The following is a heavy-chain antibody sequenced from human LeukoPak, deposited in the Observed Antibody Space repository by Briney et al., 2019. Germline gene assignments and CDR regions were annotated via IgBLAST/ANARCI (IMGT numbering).Heavy chain of an antibody. CDR1: GGSISSYY. Sequence: SETLSLTRTVSGGSISSYYWSWIRQPPGKGLEWIGYIYYSGSTNYNPSLKSRVTISVDTSKNQFSLKLSSVTAADTAVYYCARDKATGTHLQDAFDIWGQGTMVTVSS. V-gene: IGHV4-59*01. CDR3: ARDKATGTHLQDAFDI. J-gene: IGHJ3*02. CDR2: IYYSGST. D-gene: IGHD1-14*01.